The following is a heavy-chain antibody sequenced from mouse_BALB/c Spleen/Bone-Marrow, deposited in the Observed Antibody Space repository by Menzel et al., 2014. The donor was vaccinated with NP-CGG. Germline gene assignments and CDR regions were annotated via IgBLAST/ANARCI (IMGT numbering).Heavy chain of an antibody. J-gene: IGHJ4*01. CDR1: GYTFTSYW. V-gene: IGHV1-69*02. Sequence: QVQLQQPGAELVRPGASVKLSCKASGYTFTSYWINWVKQRPGQGLEWIGNIYPPDSYTNYNQKFKGKATLTVDKSSSTAYMQLSSPTSEDSAVYFCTRAGNYGNYYAMDYWGQGTSVTVSS. D-gene: IGHD2-1*01. CDR2: IYPPDSYT. CDR3: TRAGNYGNYYAMDY.